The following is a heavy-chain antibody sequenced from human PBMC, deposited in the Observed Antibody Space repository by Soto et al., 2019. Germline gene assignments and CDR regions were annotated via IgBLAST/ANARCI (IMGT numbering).Heavy chain of an antibody. Sequence: QVQLVESGGGVVQPGRSLRLSCAASGFTFSSYAMHWVRQAPGKGLEWVAVISYDGSNTYYADSVKGRFTISRDNSKNPLHLQMNSLRDEDTGVYYCARAQQLVLGYWGQGTLVTVSS. V-gene: IGHV3-30-3*01. J-gene: IGHJ4*02. CDR3: ARAQQLVLGY. D-gene: IGHD6-13*01. CDR1: GFTFSSYA. CDR2: ISYDGSNT.